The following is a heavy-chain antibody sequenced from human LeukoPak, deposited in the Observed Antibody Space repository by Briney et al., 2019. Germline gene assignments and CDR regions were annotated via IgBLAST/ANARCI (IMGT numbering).Heavy chain of an antibody. D-gene: IGHD3-22*01. CDR3: ARTYYYDSSGCYLYAFDI. Sequence: SETLSLTCTVSGGSISSYYWSWIRQPPGKGLEWIGYIYYSGSTNYKPSLKSRVTISVDTSKNQFSLKLSSVTAADTAVYYCARTYYYDSSGCYLYAFDIWGQGTMVTVSS. CDR1: GGSISSYY. CDR2: IYYSGST. V-gene: IGHV4-59*01. J-gene: IGHJ3*02.